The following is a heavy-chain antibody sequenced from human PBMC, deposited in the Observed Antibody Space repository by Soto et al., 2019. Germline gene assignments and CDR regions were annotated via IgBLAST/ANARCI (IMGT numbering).Heavy chain of an antibody. CDR2: INAGNGNT. D-gene: IGHD6-13*01. CDR3: ARSPSNQQLVRTLYYGMDV. J-gene: IGHJ6*02. V-gene: IGHV1-3*01. Sequence: GASVKVSCKASGYTFTSYAMHWVRQAPGQRLEWMGWINAGNGNTKYSQKFQGRVTITRDTSASTAYMELSSLRSEDTAVYYCARSPSNQQLVRTLYYGMDVWGQGTTVTVSS. CDR1: GYTFTSYA.